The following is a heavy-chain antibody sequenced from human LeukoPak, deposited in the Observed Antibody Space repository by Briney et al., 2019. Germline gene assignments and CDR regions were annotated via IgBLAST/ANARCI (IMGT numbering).Heavy chain of an antibody. Sequence: GASVKVSCKASGYTFTGYYMHWVRQAPGQGLERMGRINPNSGGTNYAQKFQGRVTMTRDTSISTAYMELSRLTSDDTAVYYCARGARGTWAWGDWGQGTLVTVSS. D-gene: IGHD3-10*01. CDR2: INPNSGGT. V-gene: IGHV1-2*06. CDR1: GYTFTGYY. CDR3: ARGARGTWAWGD. J-gene: IGHJ4*02.